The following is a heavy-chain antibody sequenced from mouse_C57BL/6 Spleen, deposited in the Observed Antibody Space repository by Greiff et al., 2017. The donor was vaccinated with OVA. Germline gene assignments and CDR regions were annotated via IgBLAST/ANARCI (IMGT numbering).Heavy chain of an antibody. CDR1: GYTFTSYW. D-gene: IGHD1-1*01. CDR3: AMGYGSSYWFAY. CDR2: IHTSDSDT. J-gene: IGHJ3*01. V-gene: IGHV1-74*01. Sequence: QVQLQQPGAELVKPGASVKVSCKASGYTFTSYWMHWVKQRPGQGLEWIGRIHTSDSDTNYTQQFKGKATLTVDKSYSTAYMQLSSLTSEDSAVYYCAMGYGSSYWFAYWGQGTLVTVSA.